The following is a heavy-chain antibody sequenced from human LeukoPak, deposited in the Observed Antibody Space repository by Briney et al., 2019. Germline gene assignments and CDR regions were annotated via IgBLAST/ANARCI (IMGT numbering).Heavy chain of an antibody. J-gene: IGHJ6*03. V-gene: IGHV4-59*01. D-gene: IGHD6-19*01. CDR3: AREGRIAVAGTNYYYMDV. Sequence: SETLSLTCTVSGGSIRNYYWSWIRQPPGKGLEWIGYIYYSGSTNYNPSLKSRVTISVDTSKNQFSLKLSSVTAADTAVYYCAREGRIAVAGTNYYYMDVWGKGTTVTVSS. CDR2: IYYSGST. CDR1: GGSIRNYY.